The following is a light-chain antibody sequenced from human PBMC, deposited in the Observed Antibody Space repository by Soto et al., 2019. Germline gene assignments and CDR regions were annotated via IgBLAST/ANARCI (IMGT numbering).Light chain of an antibody. J-gene: IGLJ1*01. V-gene: IGLV2-14*03. CDR1: SSDVGGYNS. CDR2: NVS. CDR3: SSYTSSNTYV. Sequence: TQPASVSGSPGQSIAISCTGTSSDVGGYNSVSWYQQHPGKAPKLMIYNVSNRPSGVSDRFSGSKSGNTAPLTISGLQAEDEADYYCSSYTSSNTYVFGTGTKVTVL.